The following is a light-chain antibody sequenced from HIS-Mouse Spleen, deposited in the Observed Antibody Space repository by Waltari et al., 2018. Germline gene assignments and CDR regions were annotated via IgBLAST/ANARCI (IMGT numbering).Light chain of an antibody. CDR3: QSYDSSNLV. V-gene: IGLV6-57*01. CDR2: EDN. J-gene: IGLJ3*02. Sequence: NFMLTQPHSVSESPGKTVTISCTRSSGSISSNYVQWYQPRPGSSPTTVFYEDNQRPSGVPARFAGSIDSSSNSASLTISGLKTEDEADYYCQSYDSSNLVFGGGTKLTVL. CDR1: SGSISSNY.